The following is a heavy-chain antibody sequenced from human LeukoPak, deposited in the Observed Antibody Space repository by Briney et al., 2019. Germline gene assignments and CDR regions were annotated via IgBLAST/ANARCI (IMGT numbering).Heavy chain of an antibody. Sequence: GGSLRLSCAASGFSFSTYEMSWARQAPGKGPEWVADINQDGSEEYYVQSVKGRFTVSRDNAQNAVFLQMTNLRADDTAVYYCARWKMELQRNAFDFWGQGTVVTVSS. CDR2: INQDGSEE. J-gene: IGHJ3*01. CDR3: ARWKMELQRNAFDF. V-gene: IGHV3-7*01. CDR1: GFSFSTYE. D-gene: IGHD1-26*01.